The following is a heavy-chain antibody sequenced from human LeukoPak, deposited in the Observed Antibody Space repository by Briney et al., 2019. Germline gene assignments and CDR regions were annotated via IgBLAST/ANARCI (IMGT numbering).Heavy chain of an antibody. CDR3: ATYYDSIGYRFDY. CDR2: VLHSGST. J-gene: IGHJ4*01. CDR1: GGSVSSNNW. V-gene: IGHV4-4*02. D-gene: IGHD3-22*01. Sequence: PSETLSLTCTVSGGSVSSNNWWSWVRQPPGKGLEWIGEVLHSGSTNSNPSLKSRVTMSIDKSKNQCSLKLTSVTAADTAVYYCATYYDSIGYRFDYWGQGTLVTVSS.